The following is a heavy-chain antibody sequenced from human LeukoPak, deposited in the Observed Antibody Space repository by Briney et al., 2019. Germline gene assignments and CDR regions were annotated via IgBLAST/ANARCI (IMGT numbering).Heavy chain of an antibody. CDR1: GYTFTSYA. CDR3: ARGGHSSIGFSHPVMYNWFDP. J-gene: IGHJ5*02. Sequence: ASVKVSCKASGYTFTSYAMNWVRQAPGQGLEWMGWINTNTGNPTYAQGFTGRFVFSLDTSVSTAYLQISSLKAEDTAVYYCARGGHSSIGFSHPVMYNWFDPWGQGTLVTVSS. V-gene: IGHV7-4-1*02. D-gene: IGHD6-13*01. CDR2: INTNTGNP.